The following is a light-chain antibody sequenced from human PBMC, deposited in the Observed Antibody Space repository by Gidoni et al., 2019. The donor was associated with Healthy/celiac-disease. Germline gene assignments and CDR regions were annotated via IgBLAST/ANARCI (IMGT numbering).Light chain of an antibody. J-gene: IGLJ3*02. CDR1: NSNIGSNY. V-gene: IGLV1-47*01. CDR3: AAWDDSLSGWV. CDR2: RNN. Sequence: QSVLTQPPSASGTPGQMVTIYCSGSNSNIGSNYVYWSQPFPGTAPKHLLYRNNERPSGVRDRFSGSKSDTSAALAIRGLRSEDEADYYCAAWDDSLSGWVFGGGTKLTVL.